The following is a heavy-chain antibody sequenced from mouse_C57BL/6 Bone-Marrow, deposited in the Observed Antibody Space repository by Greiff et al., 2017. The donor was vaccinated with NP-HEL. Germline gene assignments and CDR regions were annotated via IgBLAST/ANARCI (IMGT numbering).Heavy chain of an antibody. Sequence: QVQLQQSGAELAKPGASVKLSCKASGYTFTSYWMHWVKQRPGQGLEWIGYINPSSGYTKYNQKFKDKATLTADKSSSTAYMQRSSLTYEDSAVYYCASHYYGSSYEDYWGQGTTLTVSS. CDR1: GYTFTSYW. CDR3: ASHYYGSSYEDY. CDR2: INPSSGYT. D-gene: IGHD1-1*01. J-gene: IGHJ2*01. V-gene: IGHV1-7*01.